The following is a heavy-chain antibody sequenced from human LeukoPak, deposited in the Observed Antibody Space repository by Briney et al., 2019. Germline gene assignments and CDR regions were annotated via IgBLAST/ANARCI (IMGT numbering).Heavy chain of an antibody. CDR2: IYTSGST. J-gene: IGHJ4*02. Sequence: SETLSLTCTVSGGSISSYYWSWIRRPPGKGLEWIGYIYTSGSTNYNPSLKSRVTISVDTSKNQFSLKLSSVTAADTAVYYCASSMISSAIDYWGQGTLVTVSS. CDR3: ASSMISSAIDY. CDR1: GGSISSYY. D-gene: IGHD3-22*01. V-gene: IGHV4-4*09.